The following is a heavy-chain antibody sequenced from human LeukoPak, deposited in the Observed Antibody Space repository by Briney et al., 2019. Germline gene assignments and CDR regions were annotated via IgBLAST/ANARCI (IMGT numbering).Heavy chain of an antibody. J-gene: IGHJ3*02. CDR3: ATSITMVRGGVDI. Sequence: SETLSLTCTVSDGSISSSSYYWGWIRQPPGKGLEWIGSIYYSGSTYYNPSLKSRVTISVDTSKNQFSLKLSSVTAADTAVYYCATSITMVRGGVDIWGQGTMVTVSS. CDR1: DGSISSSSYY. V-gene: IGHV4-39*07. CDR2: IYYSGST. D-gene: IGHD3-10*01.